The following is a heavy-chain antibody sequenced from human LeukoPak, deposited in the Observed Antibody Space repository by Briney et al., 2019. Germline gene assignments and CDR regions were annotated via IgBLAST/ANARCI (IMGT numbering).Heavy chain of an antibody. CDR1: GFTVSSNY. D-gene: IGHD5-24*01. J-gene: IGHJ4*02. V-gene: IGHV3-53*01. CDR3: ARGDGHNFFDY. Sequence: GGSLRLSCAASGFTVSSNYMSWVRQAPGKGLEWVSVIYVDGTTYYADSVKGRFTISRDNSKNTLSLQMNSLRAEDTAVYYCARGDGHNFFDYWGQGTLVTVSS. CDR2: IYVDGTT.